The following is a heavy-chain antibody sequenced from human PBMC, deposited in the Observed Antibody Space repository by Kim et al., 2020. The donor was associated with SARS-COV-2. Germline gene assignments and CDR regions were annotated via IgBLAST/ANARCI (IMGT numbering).Heavy chain of an antibody. CDR3: ARKCRGIAARRFVYYFDY. V-gene: IGHV4-34*01. D-gene: IGHD6-6*01. Sequence: KSRVTISVDTSKNQFSLKLSSVTAADTAVYYCARKCRGIAARRFVYYFDYWGQGTLVTVSS. J-gene: IGHJ4*02.